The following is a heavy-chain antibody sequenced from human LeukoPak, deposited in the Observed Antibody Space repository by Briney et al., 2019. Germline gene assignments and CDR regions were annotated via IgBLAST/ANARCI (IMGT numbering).Heavy chain of an antibody. Sequence: NSSETLSLTCTVSGGSISSYYWSWIRQPPGKGLEWIACISYSGSTKYNPSLKSRVTISVDTSKNQLSLKLSSVTAADTAVYYCAREPGFDSSGYLNWFDPWGQGTLVTVSS. V-gene: IGHV4-59*01. D-gene: IGHD3-22*01. CDR1: GGSISSYY. CDR3: AREPGFDSSGYLNWFDP. J-gene: IGHJ5*02. CDR2: ISYSGST.